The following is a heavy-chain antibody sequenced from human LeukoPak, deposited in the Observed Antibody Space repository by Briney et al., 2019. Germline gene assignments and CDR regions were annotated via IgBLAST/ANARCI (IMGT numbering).Heavy chain of an antibody. CDR2: IYYSGST. J-gene: IGHJ6*02. V-gene: IGHV4-59*08. CDR1: GGSIRSYY. CDR3: ARRGQLERRQYGMDV. D-gene: IGHD1-1*01. Sequence: SETLSLTCTVSGGSIRSYYWSWIRQPPGKGLEWIGYIYYSGSTNYNPSLKSRVTISVDTSKNQFSLKLSSVTAADTAVYYCARRGQLERRQYGMDVWGQGTTVTVSS.